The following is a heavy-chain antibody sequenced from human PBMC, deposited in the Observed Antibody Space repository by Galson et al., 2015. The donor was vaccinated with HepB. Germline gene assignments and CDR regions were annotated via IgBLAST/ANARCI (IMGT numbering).Heavy chain of an antibody. CDR1: GYTFTSYA. CDR3: VRDVYGGSRSSYRFDP. J-gene: IGHJ5*02. V-gene: IGHV7-4-1*02. Sequence: SVKVSCKASGYTFTSYAINWMRQAPGEGLEWMGWINTNTGNPTYAQGVTGRFVFSLDTSVSTAYLQISSLRAEDTAVYYCVRDVYGGSRSSYRFDPWGQGTLVTVSS. CDR2: INTNTGNP. D-gene: IGHD3-10*01.